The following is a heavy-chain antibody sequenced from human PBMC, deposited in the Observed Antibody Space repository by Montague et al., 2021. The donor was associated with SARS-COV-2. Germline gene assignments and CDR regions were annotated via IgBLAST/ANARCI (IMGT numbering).Heavy chain of an antibody. CDR1: GKSYSPYHGSFNSYH. D-gene: IGHD3/OR15-3a*01. V-gene: IGHV4-34*12. J-gene: IGHJ6*02. Sequence: SETLSLTCAVSGKSYSPYHGSFNSYHWSWIRQSHGKGLVWIGDIQRGDTKYNPSLKSRVTISVDTAQEQFFLTLTSVTAADTAVYSCARRPAPHLHLDWLQSYYDYYGLDVWGQGTTVVVSS. CDR3: ARRPAPHLHLDWLQSYYDYYGLDV. CDR2: IQRGDT.